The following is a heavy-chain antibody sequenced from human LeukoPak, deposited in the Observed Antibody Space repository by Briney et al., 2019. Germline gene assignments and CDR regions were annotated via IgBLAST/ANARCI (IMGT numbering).Heavy chain of an antibody. CDR3: VRVRVATKPGEYYFDY. CDR1: GGSFSGYY. CDR2: INHSGST. V-gene: IGHV4-34*01. D-gene: IGHD5-12*01. J-gene: IGHJ4*02. Sequence: SETLSLTCAVYGGSFSGYYWSWIRQPPGKGLEWIGEINHSGSTNYNPSLKSRVTISVDTSKSQFSLKLSSVTAADTAVYYCVRVRVATKPGEYYFDYWGQGTLVTVSS.